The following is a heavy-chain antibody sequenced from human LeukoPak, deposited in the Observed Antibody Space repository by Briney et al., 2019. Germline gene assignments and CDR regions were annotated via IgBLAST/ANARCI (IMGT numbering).Heavy chain of an antibody. CDR1: GYSFTNYW. J-gene: IGHJ4*02. D-gene: IGHD2-2*01. CDR2: IYPGDSDT. CDR3: ARGGPSYALDY. V-gene: IGHV5-51*01. Sequence: GESLKISCKGSGYSFTNYWIGWVCQMPGKGLEWMGIIYPGDSDTRYSPSFQGQVIISADKSISTAYLQWSSLKASDTAIYYCARGGPSYALDYWGQGTLVTVSS.